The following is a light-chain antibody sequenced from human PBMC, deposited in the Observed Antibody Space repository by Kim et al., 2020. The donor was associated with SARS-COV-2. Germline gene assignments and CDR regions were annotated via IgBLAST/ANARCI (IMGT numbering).Light chain of an antibody. J-gene: IGKJ2*01. CDR1: QNINNW. CDR3: QQYDTYHT. V-gene: IGKV1-5*03. CDR2: KAS. Sequence: DIQMTQSPSTLSASVGDSVTITCRASQNINNWLAWYQLRPGRAPKLLIYKASNLESGVPSRFSGSGSGTEFTLTIYSLQPDDFATYYCQQYDTYHTFGQGPKLEI.